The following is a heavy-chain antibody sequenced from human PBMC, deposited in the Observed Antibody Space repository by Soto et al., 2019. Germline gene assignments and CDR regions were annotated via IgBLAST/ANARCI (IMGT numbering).Heavy chain of an antibody. D-gene: IGHD3-16*01. CDR1: GFSLTTDGEG. CDR3: IHRRRDAGPNGDY. V-gene: IGHV2-5*01. CDR2: IYWSDSK. J-gene: IGHJ4*02. Sequence: QITLKESGPTLVTPTQSLTLTCSFSGFSLTTDGEGVGWVRQPPGKALEWLALIYWSDSKRYSPSLKNRLTVTKDVSKNQVLLTMTNMDPVDTATYYCIHRRRDAGPNGDYWGQGTLVTVSS.